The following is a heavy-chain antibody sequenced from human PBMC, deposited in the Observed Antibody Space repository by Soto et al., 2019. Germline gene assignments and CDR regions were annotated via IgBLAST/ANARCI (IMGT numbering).Heavy chain of an antibody. D-gene: IGHD4-17*01. Sequence: QITLKESGPALLEPTQTLTLTCYTSGFTLTTPGGGVGWLRQSPGKVLESLAIIQWDNDKRYNPSLNTRPPIDKEATKNLGVFTMPYMEPVDTAIYYGAARFTYGTNPTVGWVDPWGQGTLVTVS. V-gene: IGHV2-5*02. J-gene: IGHJ5*02. CDR3: AARFTYGTNPTVGWVDP. CDR1: GFTLTTPGGG. CDR2: IQWDNDK.